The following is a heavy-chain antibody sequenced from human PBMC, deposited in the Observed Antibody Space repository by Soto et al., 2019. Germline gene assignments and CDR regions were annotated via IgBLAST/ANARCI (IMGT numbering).Heavy chain of an antibody. V-gene: IGHV4-39*01. J-gene: IGHJ4*02. D-gene: IGHD3-22*01. Sequence: PSETLSLTCTVSGGSISSSSYYWGWIRQPPGKGLEWIGSIYFSGSTYYNPSLKSRVTISVDTSKNQFSLKLSSVTAADTAVYYCAGLKYYHSSDYLVHWGQRTRVT. CDR1: GGSISSSSYY. CDR3: AGLKYYHSSDYLVH. CDR2: IYFSGST.